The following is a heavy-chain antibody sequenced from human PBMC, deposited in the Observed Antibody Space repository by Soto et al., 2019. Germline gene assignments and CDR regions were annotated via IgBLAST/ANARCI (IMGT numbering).Heavy chain of an antibody. J-gene: IGHJ4*02. CDR3: AREGDSSGYSTNLLFDY. CDR2: IIPIFGTA. Sequence: SVKVSCKASGGTFSSYAISWVRQAPGQGLEWMGGIIPIFGTANYAQKLQGRVTMTTDTSTSTAYMELRSLRSDDTAVYYCAREGDSSGYSTNLLFDYWGQGTLVTVSS. D-gene: IGHD3-22*01. CDR1: GGTFSSYA. V-gene: IGHV1-69*05.